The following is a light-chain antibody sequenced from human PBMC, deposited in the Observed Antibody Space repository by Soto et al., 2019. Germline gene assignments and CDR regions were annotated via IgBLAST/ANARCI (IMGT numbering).Light chain of an antibody. J-gene: IGKJ1*01. CDR3: QQYHNWWT. Sequence: EIVMTQSPATLSVSPGERATLSCRASQSVSSNLVWYQQKPGQAPSVLIYGASTRATGVPAGFSGSGSGTEFTLTISSLQSDDFAVSYCQQYHNWWTFGQGTKVEIK. V-gene: IGKV3-15*01. CDR2: GAS. CDR1: QSVSSN.